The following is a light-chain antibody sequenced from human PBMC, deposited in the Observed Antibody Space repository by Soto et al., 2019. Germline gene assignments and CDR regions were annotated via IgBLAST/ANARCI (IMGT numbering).Light chain of an antibody. J-gene: IGLJ7*01. CDR3: MLSYSGPSI. CDR2: DIN. CDR1: TGTVTSGHY. Sequence: QAVVTQEPSLTVSPGGTFTLTCGSSTGTVTSGHYPYWFQVKPGQAPRTLLYDINNKHSWTPARFSGSLLGGKAALTLSGAQPEDEADYYCMLSYSGPSIFGGGTQLTVL. V-gene: IGLV7-46*01.